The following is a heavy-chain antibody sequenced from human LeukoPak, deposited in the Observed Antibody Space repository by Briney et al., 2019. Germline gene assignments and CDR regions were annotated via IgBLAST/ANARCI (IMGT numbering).Heavy chain of an antibody. D-gene: IGHD3-9*01. V-gene: IGHV3-7*01. CDR1: GFTFSSYW. J-gene: IGHJ3*02. CDR2: IKLDGSEK. Sequence: GGSLRLSCGASGFTFSSYWMSWVRQAPGKGLEWVANIKLDGSEKYYVDSVKGRFTISRDNAKNSLYLQMNSLRAEDTAVYYCARTYYDILTGWDAFDIWGQGTMVTVSS. CDR3: ARTYYDILTGWDAFDI.